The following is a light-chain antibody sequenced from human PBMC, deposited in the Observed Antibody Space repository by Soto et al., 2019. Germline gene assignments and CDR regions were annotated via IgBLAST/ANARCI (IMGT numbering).Light chain of an antibody. J-gene: IGLJ2*01. Sequence: QSALTQPASVSGSPRQSITISCTGTSSDVGGYNYVSWYQQHPGKAPKLMIYEVSNRPSGVSNRFSGSKSGNTASLTISGLQAEDEADYYCNSYTSSSTLVVFGGGTKLTVL. CDR3: NSYTSSSTLVV. CDR1: SSDVGGYNY. CDR2: EVS. V-gene: IGLV2-14*01.